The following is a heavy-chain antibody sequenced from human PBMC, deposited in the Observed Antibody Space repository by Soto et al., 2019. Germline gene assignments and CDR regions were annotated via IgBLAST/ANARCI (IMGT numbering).Heavy chain of an antibody. Sequence: GESLKISCKGSGYTFTSYWIGWVRQMPGKXLEWMGIIYPGDSDTRYSPSFQGQVTISADKSISTAYLQWSSLKASDTAMYYCARHKLIAVAGTANDAFDIWGQGTMVTVS. J-gene: IGHJ3*02. CDR1: GYTFTSYW. CDR3: ARHKLIAVAGTANDAFDI. V-gene: IGHV5-51*01. CDR2: IYPGDSDT. D-gene: IGHD6-19*01.